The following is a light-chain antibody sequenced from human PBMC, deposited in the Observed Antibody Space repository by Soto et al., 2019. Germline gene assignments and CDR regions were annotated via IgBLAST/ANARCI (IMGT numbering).Light chain of an antibody. V-gene: IGKV1-39*01. CDR2: AAS. J-gene: IGKJ4*01. CDR1: QSIATF. Sequence: DLQMTQSPSSLSASVGDRVTITCRASQSIATFLNWYRQKPGRAPELLLYAASRLQSGVPSRFGGGGSGTDFTLTISSLQPEDFATYYCQKTDSYPQTFGGGTKVEVK. CDR3: QKTDSYPQT.